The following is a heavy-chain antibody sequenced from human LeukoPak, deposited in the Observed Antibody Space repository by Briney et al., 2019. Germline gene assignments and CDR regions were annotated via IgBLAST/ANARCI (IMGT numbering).Heavy chain of an antibody. CDR3: AREGVVPAAMGYYYYGMDV. J-gene: IGHJ6*02. V-gene: IGHV3-21*01. Sequence: GGSLRLSCAASGFIVSSNYMNWVRQAPGKGLEWVSSISSSSSYIYYADSVKGRFTISRDNAKNSLYLQMNSLRAEDTAVYYCAREGVVPAAMGYYYYGMDVWGQGTTVTVSS. CDR1: GFIVSSNY. D-gene: IGHD2-2*01. CDR2: ISSSSSYI.